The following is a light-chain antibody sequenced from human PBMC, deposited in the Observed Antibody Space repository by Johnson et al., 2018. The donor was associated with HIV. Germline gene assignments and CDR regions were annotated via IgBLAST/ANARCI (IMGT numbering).Light chain of an antibody. CDR3: GTWDHSPVCV. CDR1: SSNIGTNY. J-gene: IGLJ1*01. V-gene: IGLV1-51*01. Sequence: QSVLTQPPSVSAAPGQKVTISCSGSSSNIGTNYVSWYQQLPGTAPKLLIYDNNKRPSGIPDRFPGSKPGTSATLGITGLQTGDEDDYYCGTWDHSPVCVFGTGTKVTAL. CDR2: DNN.